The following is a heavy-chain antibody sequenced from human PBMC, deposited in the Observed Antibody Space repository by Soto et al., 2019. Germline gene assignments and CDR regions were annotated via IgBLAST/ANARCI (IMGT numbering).Heavy chain of an antibody. J-gene: IGHJ6*03. V-gene: IGHV1-18*01. D-gene: IGHD6-19*01. Sequence: QDQLVQSGVEVKKPGASVKVSCKASGYSFTNYGSTWVRQAPGQGFEWMGWISAYNGNTNYAQKFQGRVTMTTDASTSTAYLALRSLRSDDTAVYYCARDRGVAPPVAGNTHYYYYMDVWGKGTTVTVSS. CDR2: ISAYNGNT. CDR1: GYSFTNYG. CDR3: ARDRGVAPPVAGNTHYYYYMDV.